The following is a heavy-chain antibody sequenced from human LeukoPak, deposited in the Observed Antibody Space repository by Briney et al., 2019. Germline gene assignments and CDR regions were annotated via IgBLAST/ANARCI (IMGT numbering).Heavy chain of an antibody. CDR1: GYTFTSYA. V-gene: IGHV7-4-1*02. D-gene: IGHD2-8*01. CDR3: AIRGYCTNGVCSQDGEVDY. Sequence: GASVKVSCEASGYTFTSYAMNWVRQAPGQGLEWMGWINTNTGNPTYAQGFTGRFVFSLDTSVSTAYLQISSLKAEDTAVYYCAIRGYCTNGVCSQDGEVDYWGQGTLVTVSS. J-gene: IGHJ4*02. CDR2: INTNTGNP.